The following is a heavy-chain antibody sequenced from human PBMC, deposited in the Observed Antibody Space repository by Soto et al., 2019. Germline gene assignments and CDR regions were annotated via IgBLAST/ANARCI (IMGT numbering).Heavy chain of an antibody. Sequence: PSETLSLTCTVSGGSISSSSYYWGWIRQPPGKGQEWIGSIYYSGSTYYNPSLKSRVTISVDTSKNQFSLKLSSVTAADTAVYYCARLNVDTAMVTGLTNFDYWGQGTLVTVSS. CDR2: IYYSGST. J-gene: IGHJ4*02. CDR1: GGSISSSSYY. V-gene: IGHV4-39*01. CDR3: ARLNVDTAMVTGLTNFDY. D-gene: IGHD5-18*01.